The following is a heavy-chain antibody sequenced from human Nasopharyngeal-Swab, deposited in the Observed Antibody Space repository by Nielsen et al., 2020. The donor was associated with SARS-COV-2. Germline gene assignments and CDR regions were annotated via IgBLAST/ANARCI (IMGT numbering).Heavy chain of an antibody. CDR2: TYHSGST. D-gene: IGHD3-3*01. CDR3: AREHIIGNWFDP. V-gene: IGHV4-59*01. Sequence: RQPPGKGLEWIGSTYHSGSTNNNPSLKSRVTITVDTSKNQVSLKLTSVTAADMAVYYCAREHIIGNWFDPWGQGTLVTVSS. J-gene: IGHJ5*02.